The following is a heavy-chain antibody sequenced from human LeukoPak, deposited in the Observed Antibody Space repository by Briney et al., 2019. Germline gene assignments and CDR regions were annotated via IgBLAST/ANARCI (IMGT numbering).Heavy chain of an antibody. CDR2: INPSGGST. Sequence: ASVKVSCKASGYTFTSYYMHWVRQAPGQGLEWMGIINPSGGSTSYAQKFQGRVTMTRDTSTSTVYTELSSLRSEDTAVYYCARGLVTMVRGVITSRDHYYGMDVWGQGTTVTVSS. CDR3: ARGLVTMVRGVITSRDHYYGMDV. CDR1: GYTFTSYY. V-gene: IGHV1-46*01. J-gene: IGHJ6*02. D-gene: IGHD3-10*01.